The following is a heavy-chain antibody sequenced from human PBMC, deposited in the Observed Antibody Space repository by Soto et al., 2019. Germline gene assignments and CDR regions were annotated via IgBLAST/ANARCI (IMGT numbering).Heavy chain of an antibody. CDR1: GGSISSSSYY. V-gene: IGHV4-39*01. Sequence: SETLSLTCTVSGGSISSSSYYWGWIRQPPGKGLEWIGSIYYSGSTYYNPSLKSRVTISVDTSKNQFSLKLSSVTAADTAVYYCARPRMLTSPKWGVAVAGTDWFDPWGQGTLVTVSS. CDR3: ARPRMLTSPKWGVAVAGTDWFDP. D-gene: IGHD6-19*01. CDR2: IYYSGST. J-gene: IGHJ5*02.